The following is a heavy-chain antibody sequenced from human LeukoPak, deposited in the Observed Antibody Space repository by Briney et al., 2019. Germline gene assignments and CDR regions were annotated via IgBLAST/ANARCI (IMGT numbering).Heavy chain of an antibody. D-gene: IGHD2-2*01. Sequence: GGSLRLSCAASGFTFSSYAMHWVRQAPGKGLEYVSAISSNGGSTYYADSVKGRFTISRDNSKNTLYLQMSSLRAKDTAVYYCVKTGSGIVVVPAARYFQHWGQGTLVTVSS. CDR2: ISSNGGST. CDR3: VKTGSGIVVVPAARYFQH. V-gene: IGHV3-64D*06. CDR1: GFTFSSYA. J-gene: IGHJ1*01.